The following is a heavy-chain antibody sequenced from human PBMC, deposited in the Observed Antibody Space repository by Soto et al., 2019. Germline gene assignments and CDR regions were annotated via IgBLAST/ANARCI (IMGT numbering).Heavy chain of an antibody. CDR1: GVTFSSYS. D-gene: IGHD3-22*01. CDR3: ARDVYYYDSSAYWAY. J-gene: IGHJ4*02. V-gene: IGHV3-21*02. Sequence: EVQLVESGGVLVKPGGSLRLSCEASGVTFSSYSMNWVRQAPGKGLEWVSSITGSSSYIYYADSVKGRFTISRDNAKNSLYLQMNSLRAEDTAVYYCARDVYYYDSSAYWAYWGQGPLVPVSS. CDR2: ITGSSSYI.